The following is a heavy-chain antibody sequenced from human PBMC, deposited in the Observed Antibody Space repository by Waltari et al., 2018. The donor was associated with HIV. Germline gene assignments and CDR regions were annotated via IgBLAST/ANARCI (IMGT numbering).Heavy chain of an antibody. CDR1: GGTFSSYA. CDR3: ARSGMDYYDSSGYSNLDY. V-gene: IGHV1-69*01. CDR2: IIPIFGTA. J-gene: IGHJ4*02. D-gene: IGHD3-22*01. Sequence: QVQLVQSGAEVKKPGSSVKVSCKASGGTFSSYAISWVRQAPGQGLEWMGGIIPIFGTANDAQKFQGRVTITADESTSTAYMELSSLRSEDTAVYYCARSGMDYYDSSGYSNLDYWGQGTLVTVSS.